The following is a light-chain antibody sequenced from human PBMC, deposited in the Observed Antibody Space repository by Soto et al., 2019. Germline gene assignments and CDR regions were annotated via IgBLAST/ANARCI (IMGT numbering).Light chain of an antibody. CDR2: AAS. CDR1: QNINNY. J-gene: IGKJ4*01. Sequence: DIQITQSPSSLSASLGYRVTITCQASQNINNYLAWYQQEPGKAPKLLIYAASTLQTGVPSRFRGSGSGTDFTLTISSLQPEDFATYYCQQLNSYPLTFGGGTKVDI. CDR3: QQLNSYPLT. V-gene: IGKV1-9*01.